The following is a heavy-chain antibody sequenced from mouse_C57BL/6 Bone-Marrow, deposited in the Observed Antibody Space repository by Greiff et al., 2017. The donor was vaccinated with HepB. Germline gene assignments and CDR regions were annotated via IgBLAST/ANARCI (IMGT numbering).Heavy chain of an antibody. J-gene: IGHJ1*03. V-gene: IGHV5-4*01. Sequence: EVQRVESGGGLVKPGGSLKLSCAASGFTFSSYAMSWVRQTPEKRLEWVATISDGGSYTYYPDNVKGRFTISRDNAKNNLYLQMSHLKSEDTAMYYWARDHRVDWYFDVWGTGTTVTVSS. CDR2: ISDGGSYT. CDR3: ARDHRVDWYFDV. CDR1: GFTFSSYA.